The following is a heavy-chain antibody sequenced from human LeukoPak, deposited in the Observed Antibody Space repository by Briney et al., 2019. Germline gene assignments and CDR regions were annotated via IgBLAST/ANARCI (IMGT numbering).Heavy chain of an antibody. CDR1: GFTFSSYA. J-gene: IGHJ6*02. CDR2: ISYDGSNK. D-gene: IGHD5-18*01. V-gene: IGHV3-30-3*01. Sequence: GGSLRLPCAASGFTFSSYAMHWVRQAPGKGLEWVAVISYDGSNKYYADSVKGRFTISRDNSKNTLYLQMNSLRAEDTAVYYCARGRIHPYYYYGMDVWGQGTTVTVSS. CDR3: ARGRIHPYYYYGMDV.